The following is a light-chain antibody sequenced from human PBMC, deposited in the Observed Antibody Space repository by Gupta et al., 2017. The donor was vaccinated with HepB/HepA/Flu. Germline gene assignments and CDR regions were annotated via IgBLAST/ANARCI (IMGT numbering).Light chain of an antibody. CDR2: DVS. CDR3: SSYATISGDVV. J-gene: IGLJ2*01. CDR1: SSDVGAYNY. Sequence: QSALTQPASVSGSPGQSITISCTGTSSDVGAYNYVSWYQLHPGKAPQLISYDVSNRPSGVSNRFSGSKSGNTASLTISGLQAEDESDYYCSSYATISGDVVFGGGTKLPVL. V-gene: IGLV2-14*03.